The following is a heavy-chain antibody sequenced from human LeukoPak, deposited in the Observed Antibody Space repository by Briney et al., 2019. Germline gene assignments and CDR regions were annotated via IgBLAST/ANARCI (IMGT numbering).Heavy chain of an antibody. Sequence: SETLSLTCAVSGCSINDYYWNWIRQPPGKGLEWIGEINSSGDTNFNPSLKSRVTISVDTSKSQFSLRLTSMIAADTAVYYCARGQVPAARVFNWFHPWGQGTLVTVSS. CDR3: ARGQVPAARVFNWFHP. D-gene: IGHD6-25*01. V-gene: IGHV4-34*01. CDR1: GCSINDYY. J-gene: IGHJ5*02. CDR2: INSSGDT.